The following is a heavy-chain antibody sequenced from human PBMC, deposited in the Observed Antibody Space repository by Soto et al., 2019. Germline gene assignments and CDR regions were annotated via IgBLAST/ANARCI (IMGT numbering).Heavy chain of an antibody. D-gene: IGHD6-19*01. V-gene: IGHV3-48*01. CDR2: INNSSVTI. Sequence: VRLVESGGGLVQPGGSLRLSCAASGFAFSSYGMNWVRQAPGKGLEWVSYINNSSVTIYYADSVKGRFTISRDNAKNSLYLQMNSLRVEDTAVYYCASRAVAGREVDYWGQGTLVTVSA. J-gene: IGHJ4*02. CDR1: GFAFSSYG. CDR3: ASRAVAGREVDY.